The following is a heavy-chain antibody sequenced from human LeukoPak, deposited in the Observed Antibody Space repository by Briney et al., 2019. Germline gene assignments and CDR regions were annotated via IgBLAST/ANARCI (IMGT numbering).Heavy chain of an antibody. Sequence: ASVKVSCKASGYTFTGYHIHWVRQAPGRGLEWMGRINPYSGDTNFAQKFQGRVTMTRDTSITTAYMDLSSLTPDDTAEYFCARDQGSLTRSWYTGYWGQGTQVTVSS. J-gene: IGHJ4*02. CDR2: INPYSGDT. V-gene: IGHV1-2*06. CDR3: ARDQGSLTRSWYTGY. D-gene: IGHD6-13*01. CDR1: GYTFTGYH.